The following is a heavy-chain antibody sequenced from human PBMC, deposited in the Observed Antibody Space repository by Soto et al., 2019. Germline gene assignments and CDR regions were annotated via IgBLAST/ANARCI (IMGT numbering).Heavy chain of an antibody. Sequence: QVQLVQSGAEVKKPGSSVKVSCKASGGTFSSYAISWVRQAPGQGLEWMGGIIPIFGTANYAQKFQGRVTITADESTSTAYMELRSLRSEDTAVYYCARRRIAAAGTLYYYYYGMDVWGQGTTVTVSS. CDR3: ARRRIAAAGTLYYYYYGMDV. CDR2: IIPIFGTA. V-gene: IGHV1-69*19. D-gene: IGHD6-13*01. J-gene: IGHJ6*02. CDR1: GGTFSSYA.